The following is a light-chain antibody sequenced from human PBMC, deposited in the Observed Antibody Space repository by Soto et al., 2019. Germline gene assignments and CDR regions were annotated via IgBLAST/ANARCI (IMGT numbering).Light chain of an antibody. CDR2: AAS. Sequence: DIQMTQSPSSLSASVGDRVTITCRASQSISSSLNWYQQKPGKAPKLLIYAASSMQSGVPSRFSGSGSGTDFILTISSLQPEDFATYYCQQSYSTPWTFGQGTKVEIK. V-gene: IGKV1-39*01. J-gene: IGKJ1*01. CDR1: QSISSS. CDR3: QQSYSTPWT.